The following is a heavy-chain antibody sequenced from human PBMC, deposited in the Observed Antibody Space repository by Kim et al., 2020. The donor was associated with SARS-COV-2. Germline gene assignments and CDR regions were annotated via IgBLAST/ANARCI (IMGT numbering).Heavy chain of an antibody. V-gene: IGHV3-74*01. CDR3: ARAMITFGGVIVIDAFDI. Sequence: KGRFTISRDNAKNTLYLQMNRLRAEDTAVYYCARAMITFGGVIVIDAFDIWGQGTMVTVSS. J-gene: IGHJ3*02. D-gene: IGHD3-16*02.